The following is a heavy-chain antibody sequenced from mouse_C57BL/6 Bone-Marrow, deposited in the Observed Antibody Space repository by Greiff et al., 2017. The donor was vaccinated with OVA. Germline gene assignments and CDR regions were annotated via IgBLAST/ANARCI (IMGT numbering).Heavy chain of an antibody. CDR1: GYTFTDYY. CDR3: ARGGGY. Sequence: QVQLQQSGAELVRPGASVKLSCKASGYTFTDYYINWVKQRPGQGLEWIARIYPGSGNTYYNDKFKGKATLTAEKSSSTAYMQLSSLTSEDSAVYFCARGGGYWGQGTTLTVSS. V-gene: IGHV1-76*01. J-gene: IGHJ2*01. CDR2: IYPGSGNT.